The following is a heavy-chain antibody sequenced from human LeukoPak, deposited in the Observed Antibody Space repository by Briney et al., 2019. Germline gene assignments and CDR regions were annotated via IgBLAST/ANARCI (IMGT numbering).Heavy chain of an antibody. D-gene: IGHD2-15*01. CDR1: GFTFSSYG. V-gene: IGHV3-30*18. CDR2: ISYDGSNK. Sequence: GGSLRLSCAASGFTFSSYGMHWVRQAPGKGLEWVAVISYDGSNKYYADSVKGRFTISRDNSKNTLYLQMNSLRAEDTAVYYCAKEAPYCSGGSCYPEGNSPFDYWGQGTLVTVSS. J-gene: IGHJ4*02. CDR3: AKEAPYCSGGSCYPEGNSPFDY.